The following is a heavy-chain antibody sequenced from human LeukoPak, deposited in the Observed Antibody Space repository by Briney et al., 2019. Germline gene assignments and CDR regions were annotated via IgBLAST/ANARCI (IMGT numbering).Heavy chain of an antibody. J-gene: IGHJ4*02. CDR2: IWYDGSNK. V-gene: IGHV3-33*01. CDR1: GFTFSSYG. CDR3: AIGDLRGGLSDY. Sequence: GGSLRLSCAASGFTFSSYGMHWVRQAPGKGLEWVAVIWYDGSNKYYADSVKGRFTISRDNSKNTLYLQVNSLRAEDTAVYYCAIGDLRGGLSDYWGQGTLVTVSS. D-gene: IGHD2/OR15-2a*01.